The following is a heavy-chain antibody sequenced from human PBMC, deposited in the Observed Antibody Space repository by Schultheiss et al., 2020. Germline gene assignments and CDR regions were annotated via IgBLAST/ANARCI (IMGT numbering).Heavy chain of an antibody. CDR3: AKGGRIVVVPAAYYYYYYGMDV. Sequence: GGSLRLSCAASGFTFSSYAMHWVRQAPGKGLEWVSSISSSSSYIYYADSVKGRFTISRDNAKNSLYLQMNSLRAEDTAVYYCAKGGRIVVVPAAYYYYYYGMDVWGQGTTVTVSS. D-gene: IGHD2-2*01. V-gene: IGHV3-21*04. CDR2: ISSSSSYI. CDR1: GFTFSSYA. J-gene: IGHJ6*02.